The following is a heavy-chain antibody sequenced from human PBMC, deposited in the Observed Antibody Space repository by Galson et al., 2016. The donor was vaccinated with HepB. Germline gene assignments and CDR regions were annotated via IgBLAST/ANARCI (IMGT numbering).Heavy chain of an antibody. Sequence: SVKVSCKAFGYTFVDYYVAWVQQAPGQGPEWMGWISPYNGDTKSPPKVQGRVTMTTDRSTTTAYLELQSLRSDDTAVYYCARRMTTHMAAFDYWGQGTLVTVSS. CDR1: GYTFVDYY. J-gene: IGHJ4*02. V-gene: IGHV1-18*01. D-gene: IGHD4-11*01. CDR2: ISPYNGDT. CDR3: ARRMTTHMAAFDY.